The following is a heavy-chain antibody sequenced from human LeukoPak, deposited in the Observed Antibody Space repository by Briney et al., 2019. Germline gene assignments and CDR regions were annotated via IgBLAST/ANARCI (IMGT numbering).Heavy chain of an antibody. J-gene: IGHJ4*02. D-gene: IGHD2-15*01. V-gene: IGHV3-33*08. Sequence: GGSLRLSCAASGFTFSNFGLNWVRQAPGKGLEWVAFISDNGRRTYYLESVKGLFTISRDDSKNTLYLQMNSLRVEDTAVYYCARDRIGKYSTDYWGQGTLVTVSS. CDR3: ARDRIGKYSTDY. CDR1: GFTFSNFG. CDR2: ISDNGRRT.